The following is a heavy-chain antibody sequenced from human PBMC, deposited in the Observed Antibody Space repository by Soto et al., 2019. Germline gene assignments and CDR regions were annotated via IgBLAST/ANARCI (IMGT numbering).Heavy chain of an antibody. CDR3: ASIYCSSTSCGNPYYYGMDV. D-gene: IGHD2-2*01. J-gene: IGHJ6*02. CDR1: GFTVSSNY. V-gene: IGHV3-53*01. Sequence: PGGSLRLSCAASGFTVSSNYMSWVRQAPGKGLEWVSVIYSGGSTYYADSVKGRFTISRDNSKNTLYLQMNSLRAEDTAVYYCASIYCSSTSCGNPYYYGMDVWGQGTTVTVS. CDR2: IYSGGST.